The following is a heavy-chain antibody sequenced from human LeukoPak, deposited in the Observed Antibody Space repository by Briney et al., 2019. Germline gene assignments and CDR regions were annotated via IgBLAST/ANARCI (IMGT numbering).Heavy chain of an antibody. V-gene: IGHV4-59*12. CDR2: ISNSGST. CDR3: ARALTVDSAGSFDY. D-gene: IGHD6-19*01. Sequence: PSETLSLTCTVSGGSISSYPWTWIRQPPGKGLEWIGFISNSGSTNYNPSLKSRVTMSVDTSKNQFSLKLSSVTAADTAVYSCARALTVDSAGSFDYWGQGTLVTVSS. CDR1: GGSISSYP. J-gene: IGHJ4*02.